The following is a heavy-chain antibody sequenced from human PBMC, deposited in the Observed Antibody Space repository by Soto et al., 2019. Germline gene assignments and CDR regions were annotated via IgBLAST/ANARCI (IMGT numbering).Heavy chain of an antibody. CDR3: ARGGSGSSWYGDY. CDR1: GFTFSSYN. V-gene: IGHV3-48*02. J-gene: IGHJ4*02. Sequence: EVQLVESGGGLLQPGGSLRLSFAASGFTFSSYNMNWVRQAPGKGREWVSYISSDSSTIYYADSVKGRFIISRDNAKNSLYLQMNSLRDEDTAVYYCARGGSGSSWYGDYWGQGTLVTVSS. D-gene: IGHD6-13*01. CDR2: ISSDSSTI.